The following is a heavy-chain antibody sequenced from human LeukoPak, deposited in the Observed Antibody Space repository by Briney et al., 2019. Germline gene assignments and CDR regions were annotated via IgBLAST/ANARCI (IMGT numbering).Heavy chain of an antibody. Sequence: SDTLSLTCTVSGGSISSYYWSWIRQPPGKGLEWIGYIYYSGSTNYNPSLKSRVTISVDTSKNQFSLKLSSVTAADTAVYYCAYGASYGSGIDYWGQGTLVTVSS. V-gene: IGHV4-59*01. CDR2: IYYSGST. J-gene: IGHJ4*02. CDR3: AYGASYGSGIDY. CDR1: GGSISSYY. D-gene: IGHD3-10*01.